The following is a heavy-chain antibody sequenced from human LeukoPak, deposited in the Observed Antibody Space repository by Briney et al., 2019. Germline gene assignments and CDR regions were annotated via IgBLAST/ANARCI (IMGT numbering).Heavy chain of an antibody. CDR2: IYPGDSDT. J-gene: IGHJ6*03. CDR1: GYSFTSYW. Sequence: HGESLKISCKGSGYSFTSYWIGWVRQMPGKGLEWMGIIYPGDSDTRYSPSFQGHVTISADKSISTAYLQWSSLKASDTAMYYCARGSSPPPDYYYYMDVWGKGTTVTVSS. CDR3: ARGSSPPPDYYYYMDV. V-gene: IGHV5-51*01.